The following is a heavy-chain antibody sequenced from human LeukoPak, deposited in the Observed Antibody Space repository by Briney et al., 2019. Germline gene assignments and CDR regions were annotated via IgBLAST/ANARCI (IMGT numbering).Heavy chain of an antibody. CDR1: GFTFTGYP. Sequence: GGSLRLSCAASGFTFTGYPMHWVRQPPGKGLEWVAFIRYDGSNEYYADSVKGRFTISRDNSKNTLYLQMNSLRAEDTAVYYCAKMGDRFGLWGHKTKNYMDVWGKGTTVTASS. V-gene: IGHV3-30*02. D-gene: IGHD3-16*01. CDR3: AKMGDRFGLWGHKTKNYMDV. J-gene: IGHJ6*03. CDR2: IRYDGSNE.